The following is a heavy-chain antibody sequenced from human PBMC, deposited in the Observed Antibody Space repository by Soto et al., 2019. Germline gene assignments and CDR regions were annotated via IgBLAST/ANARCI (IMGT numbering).Heavy chain of an antibody. CDR1: GFTFSSYA. CDR3: AKARRGYSYGGSFDY. D-gene: IGHD5-18*01. V-gene: IGHV3-23*01. Sequence: GGSLRLSCAASGFTFSSYAMSWVRQAPGKGLEWVSAISGSGGSTYYADSVKGRFTISRDNSKNTLYLQMNSLRAEDTAVYYCAKARRGYSYGGSFDYWGQGTLVTVSS. J-gene: IGHJ4*02. CDR2: ISGSGGST.